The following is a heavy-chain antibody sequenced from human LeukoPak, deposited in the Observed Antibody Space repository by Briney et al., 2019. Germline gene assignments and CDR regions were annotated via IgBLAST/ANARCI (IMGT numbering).Heavy chain of an antibody. D-gene: IGHD4-17*01. CDR1: GFTFSSYG. V-gene: IGHV3-30*02. J-gene: IGHJ4*02. CDR2: IRYDGSNK. CDR3: AKSGVTVTTVLY. Sequence: GGSLRLSCAASGFTFSSYGMHWVRQAPGKGLEWVAFIRYDGSNKYYADSVKGRFAISRDNSKNTLYLQMNSLRAEDTAVYYCAKSGVTVTTVLYWGQGTLVTVSS.